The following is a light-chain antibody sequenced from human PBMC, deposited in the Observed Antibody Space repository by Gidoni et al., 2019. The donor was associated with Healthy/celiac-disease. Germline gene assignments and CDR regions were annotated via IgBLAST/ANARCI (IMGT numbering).Light chain of an antibody. CDR3: QQSYTPST. J-gene: IGKJ1*01. V-gene: IGKV1-39*01. CDR2: AAS. Sequence: DIQMTQSPSSLSASVGDRVTITCRASQSISSYLNWYQQKPGKAPKLLIYAASSLQSGVPSRFSGSGSGTDFTLTICSLQPEDFATYYCQQSYTPSTFGQGTKVEIK. CDR1: QSISSY.